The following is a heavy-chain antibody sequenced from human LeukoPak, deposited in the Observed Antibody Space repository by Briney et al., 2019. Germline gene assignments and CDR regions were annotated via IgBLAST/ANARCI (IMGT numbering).Heavy chain of an antibody. V-gene: IGHV1-8*02. D-gene: IGHD3-10*01. CDR3: ARVPMVRGVIVRNWFDP. Sequence: ASVKVSCKASGYTFTGYYMHWVRQAPGQGLEWMGWINPNSGNTGYAQKFQGRVTMTRNTSISTAYMELSSLRSEDTAVYYCARVPMVRGVIVRNWFDPWGRGTLVTVSS. CDR2: INPNSGNT. J-gene: IGHJ5*02. CDR1: GYTFTGYY.